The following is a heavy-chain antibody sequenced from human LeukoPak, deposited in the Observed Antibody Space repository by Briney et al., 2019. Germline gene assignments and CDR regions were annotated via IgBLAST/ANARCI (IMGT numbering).Heavy chain of an antibody. CDR2: VTDTGGNT. V-gene: IGHV3-23*01. CDR1: GFTFCSYA. D-gene: IGHD4-17*01. Sequence: GGSLRLSCAASGFTFCSYAMTWGRQAPVKGLEWLSVVTDTGGNTYHADSVKGRFTISRDNSKNTVYLEMNSLRVEDTAVYYCAKDRTTALGYYFDYWGQGTLVTVSS. CDR3: AKDRTTALGYYFDY. J-gene: IGHJ4*02.